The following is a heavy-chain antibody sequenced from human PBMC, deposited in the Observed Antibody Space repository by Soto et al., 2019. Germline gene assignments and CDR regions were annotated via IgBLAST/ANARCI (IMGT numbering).Heavy chain of an antibody. J-gene: IGHJ4*02. Sequence: QVQLVQSGAEVKKPGSSVKVSCKASGGTFSSYTISWVRQAPGQGLEWMGRIIPILGIANYAQKFQGRVTITANKSTSTAYMELSSLRSEDTAVYYCARDGSGSYWDYWGQGTLVTVSS. CDR3: ARDGSGSYWDY. CDR1: GGTFSSYT. D-gene: IGHD3-10*01. V-gene: IGHV1-69*08. CDR2: IIPILGIA.